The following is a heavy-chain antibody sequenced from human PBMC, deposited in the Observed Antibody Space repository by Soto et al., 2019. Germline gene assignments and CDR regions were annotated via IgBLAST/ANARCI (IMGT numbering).Heavy chain of an antibody. CDR3: ARDGVAVTTGISGY. CDR1: GYTFTSYS. D-gene: IGHD4-4*01. Sequence: QVQLLQSGAEVKKPGASVKVSCKASGYTFTSYSISWVRQAPGQGLEWMGWISVNNGNTKYAQDFQGRVTMTTDTSTSTAYMELRSLRSDDTAVYYCARDGVAVTTGISGYWGQGTLVTVSS. J-gene: IGHJ4*02. CDR2: ISVNNGNT. V-gene: IGHV1-18*01.